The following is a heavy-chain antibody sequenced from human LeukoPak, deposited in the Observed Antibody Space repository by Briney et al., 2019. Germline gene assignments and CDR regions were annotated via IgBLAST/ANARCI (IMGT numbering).Heavy chain of an antibody. V-gene: IGHV3-21*06. CDR2: ISGYSTSL. Sequence: PGGSLRLSCVASGFIFSTSSMNWVRQAPGKGLEWVSSISGYSTSLKYADSVNGRFTISRDNAKNSLYLHMNSLRAEDTGIYYCARDRRPYSNYLDVWGKGTTVTVSS. CDR3: ARDRRPYSNYLDV. CDR1: GFIFSTSS. J-gene: IGHJ6*03. D-gene: IGHD2-21*01.